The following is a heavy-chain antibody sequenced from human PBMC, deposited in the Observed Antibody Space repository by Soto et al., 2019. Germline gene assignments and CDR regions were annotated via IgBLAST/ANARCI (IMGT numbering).Heavy chain of an antibody. D-gene: IGHD4-4*01. Sequence: ASVKVSCKASGGTFISYVYNWVRQAPGQGLEWMGGIIPMFNITNFAQKFQGRITITADESTTTAYMELSSLRSGDTAVYYCARWPTVSRPTYGMDVWGQGTTVTVSS. J-gene: IGHJ6*02. CDR2: IIPMFNIT. CDR1: GGTFISYV. CDR3: ARWPTVSRPTYGMDV. V-gene: IGHV1-69*13.